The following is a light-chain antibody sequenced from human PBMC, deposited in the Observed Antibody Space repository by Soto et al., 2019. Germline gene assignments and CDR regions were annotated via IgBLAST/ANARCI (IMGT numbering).Light chain of an antibody. CDR2: DAS. Sequence: EIVLTQSPGTLSLSPGERATLSCRASQRISNSYLAWYQQKPGQAPRLLLYDASSRATGIPDRVSGSGSGTDFTLTIRRLEPEDFAVYYCQQYARPPYAFGQGTKVDIK. CDR1: QRISNSY. V-gene: IGKV3-20*01. J-gene: IGKJ2*01. CDR3: QQYARPPYA.